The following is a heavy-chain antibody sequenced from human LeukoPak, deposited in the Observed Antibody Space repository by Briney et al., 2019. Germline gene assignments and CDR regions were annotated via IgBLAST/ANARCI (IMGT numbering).Heavy chain of an antibody. D-gene: IGHD6-19*01. Sequence: SGTLSLTCTVSGGSISSYYWSWIRQPPGKGLEWIGYIYYSGSTNYNPSLKSRVTISVDTSKNQFSLKLSSVTAADTAVYYCARAIAVAGSAFDIWGQGTMVTVSS. V-gene: IGHV4-59*08. CDR3: ARAIAVAGSAFDI. J-gene: IGHJ3*02. CDR1: GGSISSYY. CDR2: IYYSGST.